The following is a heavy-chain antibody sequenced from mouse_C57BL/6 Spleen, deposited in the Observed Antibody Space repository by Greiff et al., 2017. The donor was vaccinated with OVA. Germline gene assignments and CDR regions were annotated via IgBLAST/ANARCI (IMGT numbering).Heavy chain of an antibody. CDR3: AIYGSSYFY. CDR1: GYTFTSYW. J-gene: IGHJ2*01. D-gene: IGHD1-1*01. Sequence: QVQLKQPGAELVRPGTSVKLSCKASGYTFTSYWMHWVKQRPGQGLEWIGVIDPSDSYTNYNQKFKGKATLTVDTSSSTAYMQLSSLTSEDSAVYYCAIYGSSYFYWGQGTTLTVSS. V-gene: IGHV1-59*01. CDR2: IDPSDSYT.